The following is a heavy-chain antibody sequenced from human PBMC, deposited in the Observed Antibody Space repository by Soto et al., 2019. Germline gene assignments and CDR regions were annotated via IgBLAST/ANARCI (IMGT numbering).Heavy chain of an antibody. CDR2: IKHDGSGK. V-gene: IGHV3-7*03. J-gene: IGHJ4*02. D-gene: IGHD3-10*01. CDR3: AMYGTESHPQWVIDY. Sequence: PGGSLRLSCAASGFTFSSYGMSWLRQAPGKGLEWVASIKHDGSGKHYVDSVKGRFTISRDNSKNSLYLQMNSLRVEDTAVYYCAMYGTESHPQWVIDYWGQGTKVTVYS. CDR1: GFTFSSYG.